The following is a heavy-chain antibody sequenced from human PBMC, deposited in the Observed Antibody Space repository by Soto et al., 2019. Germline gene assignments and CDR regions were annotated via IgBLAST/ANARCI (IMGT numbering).Heavy chain of an antibody. D-gene: IGHD6-6*01. CDR3: AKSFRGIAARPIPWYYGMDV. J-gene: IGHJ6*04. V-gene: IGHV3-23*01. CDR1: GFTFSSYA. CDR2: ISGSGGRT. Sequence: GGSMRLSCAASGFTFSSYAMSWVRQAPGKGLEWVSAISGSGGRTYYADSVKGRFTIPRDNSKNPLYLQMNSLRAEDTAVYYCAKSFRGIAARPIPWYYGMDVWGKGTTVTVSS.